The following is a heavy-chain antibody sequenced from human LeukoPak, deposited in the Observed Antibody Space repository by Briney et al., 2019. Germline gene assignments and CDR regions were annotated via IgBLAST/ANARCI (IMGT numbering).Heavy chain of an antibody. CDR1: GYSISSGYY. CDR2: IYHSGST. J-gene: IGHJ4*02. V-gene: IGHV4-38-2*02. CDR3: ARGEVDYYGSGSEGPDYFDY. D-gene: IGHD3-10*01. Sequence: SETLSLTCTVSGYSISSGYYWGWIRQPPGKGLEWIGSIYHSGSTYYNPSLKSRVTISVDTSKNQFSLKLSSVTAADTAVYYCARGEVDYYGSGSEGPDYFDYWGQGTLVTVSS.